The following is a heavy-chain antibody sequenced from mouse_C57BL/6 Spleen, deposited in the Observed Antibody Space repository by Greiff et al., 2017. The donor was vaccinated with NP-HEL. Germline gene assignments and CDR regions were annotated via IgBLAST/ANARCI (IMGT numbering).Heavy chain of an antibody. D-gene: IGHD1-1*01. CDR1: GYAFGSSW. CDR3: APFITTVVVDY. V-gene: IGHV1-82*01. Sequence: QVQLQQSGPELVKPGASVKISCKASGYAFGSSWMNWVKQRPGKGLEWIGRIYPGDGDTNYNGKFKGKATLTADKSSSTAYMQLSSLTSEDSAVYFCAPFITTVVVDYWGQGTTLTVSS. J-gene: IGHJ2*01. CDR2: IYPGDGDT.